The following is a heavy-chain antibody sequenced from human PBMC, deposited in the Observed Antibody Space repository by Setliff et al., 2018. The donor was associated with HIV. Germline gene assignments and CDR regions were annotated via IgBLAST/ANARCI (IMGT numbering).Heavy chain of an antibody. J-gene: IGHJ4*02. CDR2: MYYSGST. Sequence: SETLSLTCTVSGGSISSSSYYWGWVRQPPGKGLGWIGSMYYSGSTYYTPSLKSRITISLDTSKNQFSLRMRSVTAADTAVYYCARVFVDTAVLRVLEYYFDSWGREPWSPSP. D-gene: IGHD5-18*01. V-gene: IGHV4-39*07. CDR1: GGSISSSSYY. CDR3: ARVFVDTAVLRVLEYYFDS.